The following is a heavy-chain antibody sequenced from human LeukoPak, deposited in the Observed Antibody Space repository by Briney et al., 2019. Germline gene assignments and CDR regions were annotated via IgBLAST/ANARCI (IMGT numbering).Heavy chain of an antibody. V-gene: IGHV4-4*07. D-gene: IGHD3-10*01. CDR2: IYNGGII. Sequence: PSETLSLTCTVSGGSISPYYWSWIRQPAGKGLEWIGRIYNGGIITYNPSLKSRVTMSIDTSNNQFSLRLRFVTAADTAVYYCARDSGTTGEVKFDPWGQGTLVTVSS. CDR3: ARDSGTTGEVKFDP. J-gene: IGHJ5*02. CDR1: GGSISPYY.